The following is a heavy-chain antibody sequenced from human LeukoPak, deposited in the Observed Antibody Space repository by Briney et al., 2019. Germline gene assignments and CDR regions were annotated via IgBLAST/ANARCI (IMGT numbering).Heavy chain of an antibody. CDR3: ASTSELLWCGELYYFDY. V-gene: IGHV1-69*05. CDR1: GGTFSSYA. CDR2: IIPIFGTA. J-gene: IGHJ4*02. Sequence: GSSVKVSCKASGGTFSSYAISWVRQAPGQGLEWMGGIIPIFGTANYAQKFQGRVTITTDGSTSTAYMELSSLRSEDTAVYYCASTSELLWCGELYYFDYWGQGTLVTVSS. D-gene: IGHD3-10*01.